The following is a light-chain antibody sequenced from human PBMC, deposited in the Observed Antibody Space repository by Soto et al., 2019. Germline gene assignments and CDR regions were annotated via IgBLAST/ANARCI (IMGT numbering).Light chain of an antibody. CDR1: QGIGNY. CDR2: VAS. V-gene: IGKV1-39*01. Sequence: DIQMIQSPSSPSASVGDRATITCRASQGIGNYLSWYKQKPGKAPKLLIIVASTLQSGVPSRFSGSGSGTDFTLAISSLQPEDFATYYCQQSSSTPQTFGGGTKVDIK. CDR3: QQSSSTPQT. J-gene: IGKJ4*01.